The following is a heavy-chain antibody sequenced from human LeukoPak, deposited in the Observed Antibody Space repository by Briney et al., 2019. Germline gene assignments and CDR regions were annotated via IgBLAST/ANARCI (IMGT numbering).Heavy chain of an antibody. D-gene: IGHD3-10*01. CDR1: GFTFSSYG. J-gene: IGHJ3*02. CDR2: IWDDGSEK. Sequence: PGTSLRLSCAASGFTFSSYGMHWVRQAPDKGLEWVAVIWDDGSEKYYADSVKGRFSISRDNSENTLSLQVNSLRAEDTAVYYCARDGNFGYDAFDIWGQGTMVTVSS. CDR3: ARDGNFGYDAFDI. V-gene: IGHV3-33*01.